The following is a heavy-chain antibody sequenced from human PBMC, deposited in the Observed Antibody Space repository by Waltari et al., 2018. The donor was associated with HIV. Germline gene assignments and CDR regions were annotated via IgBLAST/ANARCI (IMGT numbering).Heavy chain of an antibody. J-gene: IGHJ4*02. D-gene: IGHD3-10*01. V-gene: IGHV5-51*03. CDR1: GYSFANYW. Sequence: EVQLVQSGAEVKKPGASLKISCKGSGYSFANYWIGWVRQMPEQGLEWLVIILPRDAETRYSPSSQGQVTIAADNSINPAYLQWSSRKASDTAMYYCARRAYHGSGSLSDYYFEYWGQGTLVTVSS. CDR2: ILPRDAET. CDR3: ARRAYHGSGSLSDYYFEY.